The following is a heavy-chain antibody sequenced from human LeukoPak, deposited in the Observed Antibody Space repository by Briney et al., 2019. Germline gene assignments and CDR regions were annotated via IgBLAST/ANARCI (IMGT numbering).Heavy chain of an antibody. Sequence: GSLTLSCATSGFPFSAYDMHWVRQAQGQGLEWVSAFGSAGDTYYPGAVKGRFTISRDYAKNSLFLQMNNLIAGDTAVYFCVRGALPGDNWYFDLWGRGTLVTVSS. CDR1: GFPFSAYD. J-gene: IGHJ2*01. CDR3: VRGALPGDNWYFDL. CDR2: FGSAGDT. V-gene: IGHV3-13*01.